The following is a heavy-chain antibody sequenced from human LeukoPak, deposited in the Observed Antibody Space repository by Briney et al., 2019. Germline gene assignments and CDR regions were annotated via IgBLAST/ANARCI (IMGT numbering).Heavy chain of an antibody. CDR2: INHSGST. V-gene: IGHV4-34*01. D-gene: IGHD6-13*01. CDR3: ASVSSSYYYYMDV. J-gene: IGHJ6*03. Sequence: PSETLSLTCAVYGGSFSGYYWSWIRQPPGKGLEWIGEINHSGSTNYNPSLKSRVTISVDTSKNQFSLKLSSVTAADTAVYYCASVSSSYYYYMDVWGKGTTVTISS. CDR1: GGSFSGYY.